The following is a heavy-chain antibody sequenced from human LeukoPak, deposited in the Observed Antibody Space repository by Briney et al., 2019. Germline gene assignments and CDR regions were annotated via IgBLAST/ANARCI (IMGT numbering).Heavy chain of an antibody. CDR3: ARAFRARYLDL. Sequence: SETLSLTCSVSGGSITTSSYYWGWIRQPPGKGLEWIGIIYYSGSTYYNPSLKGRVTISVDTSKNQFSLKLSSVTAADTAVYYCARAFRARYLDLWGRGTLVTVSS. D-gene: IGHD2/OR15-2a*01. CDR2: IYYSGST. CDR1: GGSITTSSYY. V-gene: IGHV4-39*01. J-gene: IGHJ2*01.